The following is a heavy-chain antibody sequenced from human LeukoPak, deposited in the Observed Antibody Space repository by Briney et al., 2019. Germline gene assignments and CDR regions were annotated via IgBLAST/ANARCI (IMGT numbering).Heavy chain of an antibody. Sequence: GGSLRLSRAASGFTFSSYGMSWVRQAPGKGLEWVSAISGSGGSTYYADSVKGRFTISRDNAKNSLYLQMNSLRAEDTAVYYCARDIRSYYGNFDYWGQGTLVTVSS. J-gene: IGHJ4*02. D-gene: IGHD4-17*01. V-gene: IGHV3-23*01. CDR3: ARDIRSYYGNFDY. CDR2: ISGSGGST. CDR1: GFTFSSYG.